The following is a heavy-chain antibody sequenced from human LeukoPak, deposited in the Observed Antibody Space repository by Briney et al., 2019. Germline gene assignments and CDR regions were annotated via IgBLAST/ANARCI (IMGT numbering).Heavy chain of an antibody. D-gene: IGHD1-14*01. CDR2: IKEDGSDK. V-gene: IGHV3-7*01. Sequence: GGSLRLSCAASGFTFSSYWMSWVRQAPGKGLEWVASIKEDGSDKHYVDSVKGRFTISRDNAKNSLYLQMNSLRAEDAAVYYCAREPGISFDYWGQGTLVTVSS. CDR1: GFTFSSYW. CDR3: AREPGISFDY. J-gene: IGHJ4*02.